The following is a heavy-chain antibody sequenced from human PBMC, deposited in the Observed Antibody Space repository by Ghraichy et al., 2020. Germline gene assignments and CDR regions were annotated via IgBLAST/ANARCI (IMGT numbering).Heavy chain of an antibody. V-gene: IGHV3-73*01. Sequence: GESLNISCAASGFTFSGSAMHWVRQASGKGLEWVGRIRSKANSYATAYAASVKGRFTISRDDSKNTAYLQMNSLKTEDTAVYYCTRHITYGDYFDYWGQGTLVTVSS. D-gene: IGHD4-17*01. CDR1: GFTFSGSA. CDR3: TRHITYGDYFDY. CDR2: IRSKANSYAT. J-gene: IGHJ4*02.